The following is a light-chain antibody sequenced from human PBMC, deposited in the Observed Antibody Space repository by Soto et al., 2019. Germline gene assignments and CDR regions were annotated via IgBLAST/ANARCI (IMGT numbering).Light chain of an antibody. CDR2: KAT. V-gene: IGKV1-5*03. J-gene: IGKJ5*01. Sequence: DIQMTQSPSTLSASVGDRVTITCRACQSISSWLAWYQQKPGKAAKLLIYKATSLESGVPSRFSGSGSGTEFTLTISSLQPDDFATYYCQQYNSYSIAFGQGTRLEMK. CDR1: QSISSW. CDR3: QQYNSYSIA.